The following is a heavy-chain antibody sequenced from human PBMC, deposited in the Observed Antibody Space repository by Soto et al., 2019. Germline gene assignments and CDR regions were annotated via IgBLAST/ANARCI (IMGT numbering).Heavy chain of an antibody. J-gene: IGHJ5*02. D-gene: IGHD4-4*01. CDR1: GGSISSSSYY. CDR2: IYYSGST. V-gene: IGHV4-39*01. CDR3: ARHSYYSSPLRFDP. Sequence: ASETLSLTCTVSGGSISSSSYYWGWIRQPPGKGLEWIGSIYYSGSTNYNPSLKSRVTISVDMSKNQFSLRLSSVTAAETAVYYCARHSYYSSPLRFDPWGQGTLVTVSS.